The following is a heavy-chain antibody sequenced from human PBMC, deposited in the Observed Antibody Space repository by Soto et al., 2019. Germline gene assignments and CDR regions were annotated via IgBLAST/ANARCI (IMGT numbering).Heavy chain of an antibody. CDR3: AGRYCSNGVCHLGLSDF. V-gene: IGHV3-48*03. CDR2: IGTRGSTT. D-gene: IGHD2-8*01. CDR1: GLTFSRCE. J-gene: IGHJ4*02. Sequence: PWGSLRVASASSGLTFSRCEMNWVGQAPGKGLELLSYIGTRGSTTYYADSVKGRFTISIDNAENSLFLQMNNLRAEDTAIYYCAGRYCSNGVCHLGLSDFWGQGTLVTVSS.